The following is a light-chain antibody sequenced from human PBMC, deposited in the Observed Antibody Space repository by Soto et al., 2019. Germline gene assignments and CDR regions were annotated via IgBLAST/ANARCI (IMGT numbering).Light chain of an antibody. V-gene: IGKV1-9*01. Sequence: DIQLTQSPSFLSASVGDRITITCRASQCINSYLAWYQQKPGKAPKLLIYAASTLQSGVPSRFSGSGFGIEFTLTISSLQPEDFATYYCQQLNSYPWTFGQGTKVEIK. CDR3: QQLNSYPWT. CDR1: QCINSY. CDR2: AAS. J-gene: IGKJ1*01.